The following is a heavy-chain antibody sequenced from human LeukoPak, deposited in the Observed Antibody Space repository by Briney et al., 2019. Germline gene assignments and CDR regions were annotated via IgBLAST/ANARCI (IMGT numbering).Heavy chain of an antibody. Sequence: GASVKVSCKASGYTFTSYGISWVRQAPGQGLEWMGWISAYNGNTNYAQKLQGRVTMTTDTSTSTAYMELRSLRSGDTAVYYCARVGYYYDSSRSQVHAFDIWGQGTMVTVSS. CDR1: GYTFTSYG. CDR3: ARVGYYYDSSRSQVHAFDI. V-gene: IGHV1-18*01. CDR2: ISAYNGNT. D-gene: IGHD3-22*01. J-gene: IGHJ3*02.